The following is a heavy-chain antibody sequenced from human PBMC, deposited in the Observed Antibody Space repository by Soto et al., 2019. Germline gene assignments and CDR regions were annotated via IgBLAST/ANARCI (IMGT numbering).Heavy chain of an antibody. J-gene: IGHJ4*02. CDR1: VASITFGGYS. CDR3: ARGGGSDSFDY. CDR2: INHLETT. Sequence: SETLSLTCTVSVASITFGGYSWSWIRQTPGKGLEWIGYINHLETTFYNPSFESRLTLSIDRAKNQFSLKLHSMSAADRAVYFCARGGGSDSFDYWGKGILVTV. V-gene: IGHV4-30-2*01. D-gene: IGHD1-26*01.